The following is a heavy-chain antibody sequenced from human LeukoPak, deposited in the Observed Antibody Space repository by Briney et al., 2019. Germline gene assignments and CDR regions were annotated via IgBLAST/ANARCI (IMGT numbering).Heavy chain of an antibody. CDR3: ATGVRSYLPPYYFDY. V-gene: IGHV1-18*01. CDR2: ISDYNGNT. D-gene: IGHD1-26*01. J-gene: IGHJ4*02. Sequence: ASVKVSCKASGYTFTSYGISWVRQAPGQGLEWMGWISDYNGNTNYAQKFQGRVTVTTDTSTSTAYMELRSLRSEDTAVYYCATGVRSYLPPYYFDYWGQGTLVTVSS. CDR1: GYTFTSYG.